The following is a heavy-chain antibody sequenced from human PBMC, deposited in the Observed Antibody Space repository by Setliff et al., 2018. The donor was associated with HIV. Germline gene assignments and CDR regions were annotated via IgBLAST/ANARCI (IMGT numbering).Heavy chain of an antibody. D-gene: IGHD1-1*01. CDR2: ITSYNGNT. J-gene: IGHJ3*02. CDR1: GYIFTNYG. CDR3: ARVGPESLPYTWDDEADTFAI. V-gene: IGHV1-18*01. Sequence: ASVKVSCKASGYIFTNYGISWVRQAPGQGLEWMGWITSYNGNTNYAEKFQGRVTMTIDTSTSTAYFGLRSLRSDDTAVYYCARVGPESLPYTWDDEADTFAIWGQGTMVTVSS.